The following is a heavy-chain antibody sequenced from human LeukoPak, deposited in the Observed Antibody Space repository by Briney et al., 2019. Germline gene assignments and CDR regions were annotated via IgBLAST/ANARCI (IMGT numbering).Heavy chain of an antibody. D-gene: IGHD3-16*01. CDR1: GFTFSSYS. J-gene: IGHJ4*02. CDR2: ISGSSSYI. Sequence: GGSLRLSCAASGFTFSSYSMNWVRQAPGKGLEWVSSISGSSSYIYYADSVKGRFTISRHNAKNTLYLQMNSLRAGDTAVYYCARVRWGGLYYFDYWGQGTLVTVSS. CDR3: ARVRWGGLYYFDY. V-gene: IGHV3-21*01.